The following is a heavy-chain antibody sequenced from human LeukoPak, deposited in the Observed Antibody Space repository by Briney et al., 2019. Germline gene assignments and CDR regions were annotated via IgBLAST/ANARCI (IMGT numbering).Heavy chain of an antibody. CDR2: IYYSGST. Sequence: SETLSLTCTVSGGSISSSSYYWGWIRQPPGKGLEWIGSIYYSGSTYYNPSLKSRVTISVDTSKNQFSLKLSSVTAADTAVYYCARVAATHTEVVRGMDVWGQETTVTVSS. J-gene: IGHJ6*02. V-gene: IGHV4-39*01. D-gene: IGHD6-13*01. CDR3: ARVAATHTEVVRGMDV. CDR1: GGSISSSSYY.